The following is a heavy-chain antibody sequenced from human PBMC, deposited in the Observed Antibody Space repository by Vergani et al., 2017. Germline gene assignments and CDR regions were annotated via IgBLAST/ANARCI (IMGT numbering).Heavy chain of an antibody. CDR2: INPNSGGT. J-gene: IGHJ5*02. D-gene: IGHD6-6*01. V-gene: IGHV1-2*02. Sequence: QVQLVQSGAEVKKPGASVKVSCKASGYTFTGYYMHWVRQAPGQGLEWMGWINPNSGGTNYAQKFQGRVNMTRDTSISTAYMDLSRLRSNDTAVYYCSRFGSSQLLVSLNWFDPWGQGTLVTVSS. CDR3: SRFGSSQLLVSLNWFDP. CDR1: GYTFTGYY.